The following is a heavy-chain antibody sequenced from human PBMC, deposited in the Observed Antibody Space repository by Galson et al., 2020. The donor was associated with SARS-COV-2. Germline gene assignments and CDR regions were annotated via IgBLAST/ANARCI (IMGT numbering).Heavy chain of an antibody. V-gene: IGHV3-23*01. CDR1: GLIFSTYA. D-gene: IGHD2-2*01. Sequence: GGSLRLSCAASGLIFSTYAMSWVRQAPGKGLDWVSGISGTGGSTYYAASVKGRFTISRDNSENTLYLQMNSLSAEDTPVYYCAKDLYADDFWGQGTLVTVSS. CDR3: AKDLYADDF. J-gene: IGHJ4*02. CDR2: ISGTGGST.